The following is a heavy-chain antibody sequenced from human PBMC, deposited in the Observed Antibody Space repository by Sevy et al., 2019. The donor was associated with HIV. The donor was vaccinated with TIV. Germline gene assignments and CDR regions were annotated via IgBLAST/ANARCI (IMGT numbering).Heavy chain of an antibody. CDR2: IKQDGSEK. V-gene: IGHV3-7*03. CDR3: ASERYRYGYVGYYYLDV. D-gene: IGHD5-18*01. CDR1: GFTFSNYW. Sequence: RGCLRLSCAASGFTFSNYWMNWVRQAPGKGLERVANIKQDGSEKYYVDSVKGRFTLSRYNTKNSLYLQVRRLRAEDTALYYCASERYRYGYVGYYYLDVWGKGTTVSVSS. J-gene: IGHJ6*03.